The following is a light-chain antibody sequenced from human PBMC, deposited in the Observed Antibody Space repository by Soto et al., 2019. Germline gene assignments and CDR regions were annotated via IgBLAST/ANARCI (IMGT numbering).Light chain of an antibody. CDR2: GAA. V-gene: IGKV3-20*01. J-gene: IGKJ1*01. CDR1: QSVSSGY. Sequence: EMVLTQSPGTLSFSPGERATLSCRASQSVSSGYLAWYQQKPGQAPRLLIYGAASRATGIPDRFSGSGSGTDFTLTISRLEPEDFAVYYCQQYGSSPWTFGQGTKVEIQ. CDR3: QQYGSSPWT.